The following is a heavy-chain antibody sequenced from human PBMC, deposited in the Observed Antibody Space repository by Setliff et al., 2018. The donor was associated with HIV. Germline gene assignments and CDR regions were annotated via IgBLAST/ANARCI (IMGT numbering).Heavy chain of an antibody. CDR2: IWYDGSNK. V-gene: IGHV3-30*02. Sequence: GGSLRLSCAASGFTFSTYGMHWVRQAPGKGLEWVAVIWYDGSNKYYSDSVKGRFTISRDNSKNTLYLQMNSLRAEDTAVYYCAKDRRNSGTYSHYWGQGTLVTVSS. D-gene: IGHD1-26*01. CDR1: GFTFSTYG. J-gene: IGHJ4*02. CDR3: AKDRRNSGTYSHY.